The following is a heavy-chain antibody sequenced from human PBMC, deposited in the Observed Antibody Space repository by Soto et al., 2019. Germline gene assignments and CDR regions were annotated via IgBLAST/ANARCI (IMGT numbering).Heavy chain of an antibody. CDR1: GGSISSSSYY. J-gene: IGHJ6*02. D-gene: IGHD5-18*01. Sequence: SETLSLTCTVSGGSISSSSYYWGWIRQPPGKGLEWIGSIYYSGSTYYNPSLKSRVTISVDTSKNQFSLKLSSVTAADTAVYYCARGGTAMVLGYYYYGMDVWGQGTTVTVSS. V-gene: IGHV4-39*07. CDR3: ARGGTAMVLGYYYYGMDV. CDR2: IYYSGST.